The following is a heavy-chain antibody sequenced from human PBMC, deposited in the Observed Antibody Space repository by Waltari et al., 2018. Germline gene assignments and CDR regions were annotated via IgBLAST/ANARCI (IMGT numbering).Heavy chain of an antibody. Sequence: EVQLVESGGGFVQPGGSLSLSCAASGFTVSSNYMSWVRQAPGKGLEWVSVIYSGGSTYYADAVKGRFTISRHNSKNTLYLQMNSLRAEDTAVYYCARGLGTGEPYAFDIWGQGTMVTVSS. J-gene: IGHJ3*02. CDR1: GFTVSSNY. CDR2: IYSGGST. V-gene: IGHV3-53*04. D-gene: IGHD3-16*01. CDR3: ARGLGTGEPYAFDI.